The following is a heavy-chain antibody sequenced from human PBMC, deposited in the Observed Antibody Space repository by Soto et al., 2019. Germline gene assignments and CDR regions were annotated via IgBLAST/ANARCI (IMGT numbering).Heavy chain of an antibody. J-gene: IGHJ4*02. CDR3: VVVVASIDY. D-gene: IGHD3-22*01. V-gene: IGHV3-7*05. Sequence: GGSLRLSCAASGFTFSSYWMSWVRQAPGKGLEWVANIRQDGSEKYYVDSVKGRFTISRDNAKNSLYLQMNSLRAEDTAVYYCVVVVASIDYWGQGTLVTVSS. CDR1: GFTFSSYW. CDR2: IRQDGSEK.